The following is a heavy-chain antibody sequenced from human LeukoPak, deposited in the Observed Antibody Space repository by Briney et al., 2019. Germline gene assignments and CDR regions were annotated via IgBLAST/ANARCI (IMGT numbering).Heavy chain of an antibody. D-gene: IGHD3-22*01. CDR2: IYYSGST. CDR3: ARERQYYYDSSGIRAFDI. CDR1: GGPISSYY. Sequence: SETLSLTCTVSGGPISSYYWSWIRQPPGKGLEWIGHIYYSGSTNYNPSLKSRVHISVDKPKNQFALTLSSVTAADTAVYYCARERQYYYDSSGIRAFDISGQGTMVTVSS. V-gene: IGHV4-59*01. J-gene: IGHJ3*02.